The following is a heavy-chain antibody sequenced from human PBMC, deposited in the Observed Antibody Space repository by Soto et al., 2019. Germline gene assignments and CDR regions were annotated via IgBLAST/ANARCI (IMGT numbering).Heavy chain of an antibody. Sequence: GGSLRLSCAASEFTVSSNYMSWVRQAPGKGLEWVSVIYSGGTTYYADSVKGRFTISRDNSRNTLYLQMNSLRAEDTAVYFCARASPKYHFDYWGQGTLVTVSS. V-gene: IGHV3-53*01. CDR3: ARASPKYHFDY. CDR2: IYSGGTT. CDR1: EFTVSSNY. J-gene: IGHJ4*02.